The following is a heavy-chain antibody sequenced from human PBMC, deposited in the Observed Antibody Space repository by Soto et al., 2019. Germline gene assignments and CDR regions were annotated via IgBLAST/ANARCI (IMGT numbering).Heavy chain of an antibody. J-gene: IGHJ6*02. CDR2: INYDGSNK. CDR3: ARCKQKVMHCGLDV. Sequence: QGNLVESGGGAVQRGRSLRVSCAASGFIFSSYGMHWVRQAPGKGLEWVAFINYDGSNKFYGDAVKGRFTISRDNSKNMVHLQMNSRRGEDTAVYYCARCKQKVMHCGLDVWGHGATVTVSS. CDR1: GFIFSSYG. V-gene: IGHV3-33*01. D-gene: IGHD2-21*01.